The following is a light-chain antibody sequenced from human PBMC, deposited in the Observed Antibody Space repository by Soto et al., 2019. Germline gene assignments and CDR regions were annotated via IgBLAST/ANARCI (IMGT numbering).Light chain of an antibody. CDR1: QSISSW. CDR3: QQHNSYPLT. CDR2: AAS. Sequence: DIQMTQSPSTLSASVGDRVTITCRASQSISSWLAWYQQKPGKAPNLLIYAASTLQSGVPSRFSGSGSGTDFTLTISSLQPEDFATYYCQQHNSYPLTFGGGTKVDIK. V-gene: IGKV1-5*01. J-gene: IGKJ4*01.